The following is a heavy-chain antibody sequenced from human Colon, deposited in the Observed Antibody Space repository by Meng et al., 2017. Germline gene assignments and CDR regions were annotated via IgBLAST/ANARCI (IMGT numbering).Heavy chain of an antibody. J-gene: IGHJ4*02. D-gene: IGHD6-19*01. CDR3: ARHGGWHFDY. V-gene: IGHV4-4*02. CDR2: IDLGGTP. CDR1: GGSISSYNW. Sequence: QLRLQEAGPGLGEPLGTLSLTCAVLGGSISSYNWWGWVRPPPGKGLEWIGQIDLGGTPYYNPSLESRVIMSLDKSKNQLSLRLTSVAAADTAVYYCARHGGWHFDYWGQGALVTVSS.